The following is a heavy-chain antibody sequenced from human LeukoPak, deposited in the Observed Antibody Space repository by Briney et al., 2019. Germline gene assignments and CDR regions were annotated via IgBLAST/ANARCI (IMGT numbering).Heavy chain of an antibody. J-gene: IGHJ4*02. CDR3: ARDYYDSSGHYYFDY. Sequence: SETLSLTCTVSGGPISSSSYYWGWIRQPPGKGLEWIGSIYYSGSTYYNPSLKSRVTISVDTSKNQFSLKLSSVTAADTAVYYCARDYYDSSGHYYFDYWGQGTLVTVSS. D-gene: IGHD3-22*01. CDR1: GGPISSSSYY. V-gene: IGHV4-39*02. CDR2: IYYSGST.